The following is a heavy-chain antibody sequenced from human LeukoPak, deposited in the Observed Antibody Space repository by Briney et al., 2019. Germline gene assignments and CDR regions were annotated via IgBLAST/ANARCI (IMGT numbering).Heavy chain of an antibody. Sequence: ASVKVSCKTSGYTFTSYGITWVRQAPGQGLEWLGWISGNNGDTSYAHNVDGRVTMTTDTSTSTGYMELRSLRSDDTAVYYCARTSTTMVSSTWGQGTLVIVSS. D-gene: IGHD4-23*01. CDR2: ISGNNGDT. V-gene: IGHV1-18*04. CDR1: GYTFTSYG. J-gene: IGHJ4*02. CDR3: ARTSTTMVSST.